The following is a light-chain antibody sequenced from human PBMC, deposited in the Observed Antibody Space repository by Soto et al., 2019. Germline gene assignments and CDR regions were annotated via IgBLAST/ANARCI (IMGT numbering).Light chain of an antibody. CDR3: SSYAGNNNLL. Sequence: QSALTQPPSASGSPGQSVTISCTGTSSDVGGYNYVSWYQQHPGKAPKLMIFEVNKRPSRVPDRFSGSKSGDTASLTVSGLQAEDEADYYCSSYAGNNNLLFGGGTKVTVL. J-gene: IGLJ2*01. CDR2: EVN. CDR1: SSDVGGYNY. V-gene: IGLV2-8*01.